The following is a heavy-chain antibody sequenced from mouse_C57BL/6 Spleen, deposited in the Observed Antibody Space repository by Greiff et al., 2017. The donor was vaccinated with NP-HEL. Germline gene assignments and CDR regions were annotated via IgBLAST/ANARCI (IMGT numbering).Heavy chain of an antibody. V-gene: IGHV14-4*01. Sequence: EVQLQQSGAELVRPGASVKLSCTASGFNIKDDYMHWVKQRPEQGLEWIGWIDPENGDTEYASKFQGKATITADTSSNTAYLQLSSLTSEDTAVYYCTTDEGYPDYFDYWGQGTTLTVSS. CDR3: TTDEGYPDYFDY. D-gene: IGHD2-2*01. CDR1: GFNIKDDY. CDR2: IDPENGDT. J-gene: IGHJ2*01.